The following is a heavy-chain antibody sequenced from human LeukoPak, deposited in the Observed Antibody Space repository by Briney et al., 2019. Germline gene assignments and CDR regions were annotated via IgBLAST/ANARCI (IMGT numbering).Heavy chain of an antibody. CDR3: ARIGARSTVGYYFDY. D-gene: IGHD4-23*01. CDR2: IYPGDSDT. V-gene: IGHV5-51*01. CDR1: GYSFTSYW. Sequence: GESLKISCKGSGYSFTSYWIGWVRQMPGKGLEWMGIIYPGDSDTRYSPSFQGQVTIPADKSISTAYLQWSSLEASDTAMYYCARIGARSTVGYYFDYWGQGTLVTVSS. J-gene: IGHJ4*02.